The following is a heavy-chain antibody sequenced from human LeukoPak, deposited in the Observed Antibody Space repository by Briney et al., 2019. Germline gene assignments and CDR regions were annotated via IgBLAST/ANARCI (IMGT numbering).Heavy chain of an antibody. CDR2: IIPIFGTA. J-gene: IGHJ6*03. V-gene: IGHV1-69*13. CDR3: ARDMGNYDYVWGSYRNYYYMDV. CDR1: GGTFSSYA. Sequence: SVKVSCKASGGTFSSYAISWVRQAPGQGLEWMGGIIPIFGTANYAQKFQGRVTITADESTSTAYMELSSLRSEDTAVYYCARDMGNYDYVWGSYRNYYYMDVWGKGTTVTISS. D-gene: IGHD3-16*02.